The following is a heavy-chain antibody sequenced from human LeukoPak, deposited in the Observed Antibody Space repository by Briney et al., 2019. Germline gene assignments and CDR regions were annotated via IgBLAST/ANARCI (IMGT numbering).Heavy chain of an antibody. Sequence: GGSLRLSCAASGFTFSSYSMSWVRQAPGKGLEWVSVIYSGGSTYYADSVKGRFTISRDISKNTLYLQMNSLRAEDTAAYYCARGSGSYYWFDYWGQGTLVTVSS. CDR2: IYSGGST. D-gene: IGHD1-26*01. V-gene: IGHV3-66*01. J-gene: IGHJ4*02. CDR3: ARGSGSYYWFDY. CDR1: GFTFSSYS.